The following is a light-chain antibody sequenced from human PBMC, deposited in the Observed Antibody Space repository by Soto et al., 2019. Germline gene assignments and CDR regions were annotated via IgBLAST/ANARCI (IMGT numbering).Light chain of an antibody. Sequence: DIQITQSPSSLSASVGDTVTITCQASQDISNYLNWYHQKPGKAPRLLIYDTSDLDTGVPSRFSGSGSGTDFTFTISRLEPADIATYYCQQYEKFISLGQGTKVDIK. CDR1: QDISNY. CDR2: DTS. V-gene: IGKV1-33*01. J-gene: IGKJ2*01. CDR3: QQYEKFIS.